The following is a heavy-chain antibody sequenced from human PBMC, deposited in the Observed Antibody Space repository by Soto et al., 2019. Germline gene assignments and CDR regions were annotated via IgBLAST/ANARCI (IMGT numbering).Heavy chain of an antibody. D-gene: IGHD3-10*01. CDR3: ASSENYGSGGYPFDP. Sequence: SVKVSCKASGGTFSSYTISWVRQAPGQGLEWMGRIIPILGIANYAQKFQGRVTITADKSTSTAYMELSSLRSEDTAVYYCASSENYGSGGYPFDPWGQGTLVTVSS. J-gene: IGHJ5*02. CDR1: GGTFSSYT. V-gene: IGHV1-69*02. CDR2: IIPILGIA.